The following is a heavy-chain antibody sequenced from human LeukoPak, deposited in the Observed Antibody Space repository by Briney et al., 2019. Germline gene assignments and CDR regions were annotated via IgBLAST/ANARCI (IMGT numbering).Heavy chain of an antibody. V-gene: IGHV3-23*01. Sequence: GGSLRLSCAASGFTFSSYAMSWVRQAPGKGLEWVSAISGSGGSTYYADSVKGRFTISRDNSKNTLCLQMNSLRAEDTAVYYCAKGGYSSSWPFDYWGQGTLVTVSS. CDR2: ISGSGGST. J-gene: IGHJ4*02. D-gene: IGHD6-13*01. CDR1: GFTFSSYA. CDR3: AKGGYSSSWPFDY.